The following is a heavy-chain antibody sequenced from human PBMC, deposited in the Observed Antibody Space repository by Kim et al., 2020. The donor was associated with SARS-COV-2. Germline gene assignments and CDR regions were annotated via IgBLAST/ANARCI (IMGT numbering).Heavy chain of an antibody. CDR2: ISAYNGNT. CDR1: GYAFTSFG. CDR3: AREDHFDSSGLGRF. J-gene: IGHJ4*02. D-gene: IGHD3-22*01. V-gene: IGHV1-18*01. Sequence: ASVKVSCKGSGYAFTSFGISWVRQAPGQGLEWMGWISAYNGNTNYTQKFQDRITLTTETSTTTAYLELRGLRPDDTAMYYCAREDHFDSSGLGRFWGQGTSVTVSS.